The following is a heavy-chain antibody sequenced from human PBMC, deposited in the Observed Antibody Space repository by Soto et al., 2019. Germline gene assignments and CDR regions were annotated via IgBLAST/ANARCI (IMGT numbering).Heavy chain of an antibody. CDR1: GYTFTSYA. V-gene: IGHV1-3*01. Sequence: QVQLVQSGAEVKKPGASVKVSCKASGYTFTSYAMHWVRQAPGQRLEWMGWINAGNGNTKYSQKFQGRVTITRDTSASTAYMELSSLRSEDTAVYYCASVVRSPYTFDYWGQGTLVTVSS. D-gene: IGHD1-1*01. CDR2: INAGNGNT. CDR3: ASVVRSPYTFDY. J-gene: IGHJ4*02.